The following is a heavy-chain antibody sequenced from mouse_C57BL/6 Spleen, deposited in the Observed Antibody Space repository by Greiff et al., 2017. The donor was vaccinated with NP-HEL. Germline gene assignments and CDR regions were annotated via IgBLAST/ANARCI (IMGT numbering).Heavy chain of an antibody. CDR2: IWSGGST. D-gene: IGHD2-4*01. J-gene: IGHJ4*01. CDR3: ASHDYDGGDYYAMDY. Sequence: QVQLVESDLAQFHPSRSRSITGPFPGFSLPAYGDPGVGSSPGKGLGWRGVIWSGGSTDYNAAFISRLSISKDNSKSQVFFKMNSLQADDTAIYYCASHDYDGGDYYAMDYWGQGTSVTVSS. CDR1: GFSLPAYG. V-gene: IGHV2-2*01.